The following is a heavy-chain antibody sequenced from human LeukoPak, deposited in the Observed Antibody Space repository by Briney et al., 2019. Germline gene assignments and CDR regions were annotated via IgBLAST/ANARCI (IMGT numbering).Heavy chain of an antibody. CDR1: GFTFSNAW. Sequence: GGSLRLSCAASGFTFSNAWMSWVRQAPGKGLEWVSSISSSSSYIYYADSVKGRFTISRDNARKSLYLQMNSLRAEDTAVYYCAKDLRRWLQFLDTAFDYWGQGTLVTVSS. V-gene: IGHV3-21*01. D-gene: IGHD5-24*01. CDR3: AKDLRRWLQFLDTAFDY. CDR2: ISSSSSYI. J-gene: IGHJ4*02.